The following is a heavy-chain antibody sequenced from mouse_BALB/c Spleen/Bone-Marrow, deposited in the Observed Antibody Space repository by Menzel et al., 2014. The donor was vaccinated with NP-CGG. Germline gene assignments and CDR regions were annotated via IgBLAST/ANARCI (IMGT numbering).Heavy chain of an antibody. V-gene: IGHV5-6-4*01. CDR2: ISSGGSYT. Sequence: EVKLMESGGGLVKPGGSLKLSCAASGFTFSSHTMSWVRQTPEKRLEWVATISSGGSYTYYPDSVKGRFTISRDNAKNTLYLQMSSLKSEDTAMYYCTRSYYRYDEEAWFAYWGQGTLVTVSA. CDR3: TRSYYRYDEEAWFAY. D-gene: IGHD2-14*01. CDR1: GFTFSSHT. J-gene: IGHJ3*01.